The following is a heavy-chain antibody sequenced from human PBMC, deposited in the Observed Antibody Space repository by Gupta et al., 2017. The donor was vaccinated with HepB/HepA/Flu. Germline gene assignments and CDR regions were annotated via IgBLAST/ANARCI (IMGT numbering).Heavy chain of an antibody. Sequence: EVQLVASGGGLVQPGGSLRLSCAASGFIFSRYWMHWVRQAPGKGLVSVSRINNAGTSASYADSVKGRFTISRDNAKNTLYLQMNSLRAENTAVYYCVGDYNFWSGYVYWGQGTLGTVSS. CDR1: GFIFSRYW. D-gene: IGHD3-3*01. CDR3: VGDYNFWSGYVY. V-gene: IGHV3-74*01. CDR2: INNAGTSA. J-gene: IGHJ4*02.